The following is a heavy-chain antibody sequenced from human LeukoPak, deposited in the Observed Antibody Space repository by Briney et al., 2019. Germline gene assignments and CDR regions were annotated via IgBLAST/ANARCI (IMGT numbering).Heavy chain of an antibody. D-gene: IGHD1-1*01. CDR1: GFTFSDYA. J-gene: IGHJ4*02. CDR3: ARSKKNWNFDY. Sequence: GGSLRPSCAASGFTFSDYAMNWVRQAPGKGLEWVSYIGVGSSTKYYGDSVKGRFTISRDDAKNSVYLQMNSLRAEDTAVYYCARSKKNWNFDYWGQGTLVTVSS. CDR2: IGVGSSTK. V-gene: IGHV3-48*01.